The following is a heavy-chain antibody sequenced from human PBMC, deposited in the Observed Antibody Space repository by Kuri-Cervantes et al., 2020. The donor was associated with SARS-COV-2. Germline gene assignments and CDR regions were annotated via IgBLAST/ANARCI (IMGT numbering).Heavy chain of an antibody. D-gene: IGHD5-18*01. CDR3: ARDTRRYSYGSFDY. V-gene: IGHV4-59*01. CDR1: GGSISSYY. CDR2: IYYSGST. Sequence: GSLRLSCTVSGGSISSYYWSWIRQPPGKGLEWIGYIYYSGSTNYNPSLKSRVTISVDTSKNQFSLKLSSVTAADAAVYYCARDTRRYSYGSFDYWGQGTLVTVSS. J-gene: IGHJ4*02.